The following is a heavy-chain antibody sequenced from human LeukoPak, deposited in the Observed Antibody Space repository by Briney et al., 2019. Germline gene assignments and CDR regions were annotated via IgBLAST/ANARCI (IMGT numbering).Heavy chain of an antibody. D-gene: IGHD5-18*01. CDR1: GYSFTSYG. Sequence: SVNVSCKPSGYSFTSYGTSWVRQAPRQGLEWMGWIIAYNGNTNYAQKLQGRVTMTTDTSTSTAYMELRSLRSDDTAVYYCARDRSYSAMVKYYFDYWGQGTLVTVSS. CDR3: ARDRSYSAMVKYYFDY. V-gene: IGHV1-18*01. CDR2: IIAYNGNT. J-gene: IGHJ4*02.